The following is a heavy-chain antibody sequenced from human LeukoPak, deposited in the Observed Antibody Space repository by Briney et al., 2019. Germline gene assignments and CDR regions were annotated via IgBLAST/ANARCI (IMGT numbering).Heavy chain of an antibody. V-gene: IGHV3-23*01. CDR1: GFTFSSYA. Sequence: SGGSLRLSCAASGFTFSSYAMSWVRQAPGKGLEWVSAISGSGGSTYYADSVKGRFTISRDNSKNTLYLQMNSLRAEDTAVYYCAKGHSGYDWFDYWGQGTLVTVSS. D-gene: IGHD5-12*01. CDR3: AKGHSGYDWFDY. CDR2: ISGSGGST. J-gene: IGHJ4*02.